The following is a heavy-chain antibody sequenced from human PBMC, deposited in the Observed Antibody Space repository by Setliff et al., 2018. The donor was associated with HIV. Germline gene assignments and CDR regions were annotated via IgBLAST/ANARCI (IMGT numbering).Heavy chain of an antibody. J-gene: IGHJ6*03. CDR2: IIPISGTV. V-gene: IGHV1-69*05. Sequence: SVKVSCKASGGTFSSYAISWVRQAPGQGLEWMGGIIPISGTVNYAQKFQGRVTITTDESTTTAYMELSSLRSEDTALYYCARSTVTTDYYYYMDVWGKGTTVTVSS. CDR1: GGTFSSYA. CDR3: ARSTVTTDYYYYMDV. D-gene: IGHD4-17*01.